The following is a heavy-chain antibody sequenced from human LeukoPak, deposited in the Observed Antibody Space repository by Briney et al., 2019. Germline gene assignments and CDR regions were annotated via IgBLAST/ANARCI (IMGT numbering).Heavy chain of an antibody. V-gene: IGHV1-69*05. D-gene: IGHD3-10*01. CDR1: GGTLSSYA. CDR2: IIPIFGTA. Sequence: ASVKVSCKASGGTLSSYAISWVRQAPGQGLEWMGGIIPIFGTANYAQKFQGRVTITTDESTSTAYMELSSLRSEDTAVYYCARYLSSGGYYYYYMDVWGKGTTVTVSS. CDR3: ARYLSSGGYYYYYMDV. J-gene: IGHJ6*03.